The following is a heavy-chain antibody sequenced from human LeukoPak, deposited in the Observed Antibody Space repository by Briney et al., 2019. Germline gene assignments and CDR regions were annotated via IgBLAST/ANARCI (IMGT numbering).Heavy chain of an antibody. D-gene: IGHD6-13*01. CDR1: GGFFSGYY. CDR3: AKGYSSSWFEDNWFDP. Sequence: SETLSLTCAVYGGFFSGYYWSWIRQPAGKGLDWIGEINHSGSTNYNPPLKSRVTISVDTSKNQFSLKLSSVTAADTAAYYCAKGYSSSWFEDNWFDPWGQGTLVTVSS. V-gene: IGHV4-34*01. CDR2: INHSGST. J-gene: IGHJ5*02.